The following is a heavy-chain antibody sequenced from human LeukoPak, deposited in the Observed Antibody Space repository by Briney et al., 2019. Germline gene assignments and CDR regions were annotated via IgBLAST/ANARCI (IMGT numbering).Heavy chain of an antibody. J-gene: IGHJ3*02. CDR3: ARGGLENGYHSNDGFDI. D-gene: IGHD3-22*01. Sequence: SETLSLTCTVSGGSISGYYWSWIRQPPGKGLEWIGYIYYSGSTKYNPSLKSRVTMSVDTSRNQFSLKLSSVTAADTAVYYCARGGLENGYHSNDGFDIWGQGTMITVSS. CDR2: IYYSGST. V-gene: IGHV4-59*01. CDR1: GGSISGYY.